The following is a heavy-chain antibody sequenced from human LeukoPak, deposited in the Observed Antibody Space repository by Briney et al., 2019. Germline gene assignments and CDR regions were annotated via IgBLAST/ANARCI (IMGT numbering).Heavy chain of an antibody. D-gene: IGHD3-10*01. CDR1: GGSNNTGGYY. J-gene: IGHJ4*02. CDR2: IYYSGST. V-gene: IGHV4-31*03. CDR3: ASQPYNYYGSGSYGY. Sequence: PSETLSLTCSVSGGSNNTGGYYWSWIRQHPGKGLQWIGYIYYSGSTYYNPSLKSRVIISVDTSKNQFSLKLTSVTAADTAVYYCASQPYNYYGSGSYGYWGQGTLVTVSS.